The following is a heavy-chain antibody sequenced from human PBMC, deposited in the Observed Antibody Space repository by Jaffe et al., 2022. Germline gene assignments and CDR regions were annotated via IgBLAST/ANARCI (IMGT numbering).Heavy chain of an antibody. V-gene: IGHV1-2*06. D-gene: IGHD2-15*01. CDR1: GYTFTGYY. Sequence: QVQLVQSGAEVKKPGASVKVSCKASGYTFTGYYMHWVRQAPGQGLEWMGRINPNSGGTNYAQKFQGRVTMTRDTSISTAYMELSRLRSDDTAVYYCARAHCSGGSCYSNNYYYYMDVWGKGTTVTVSS. J-gene: IGHJ6*03. CDR2: INPNSGGT. CDR3: ARAHCSGGSCYSNNYYYYMDV.